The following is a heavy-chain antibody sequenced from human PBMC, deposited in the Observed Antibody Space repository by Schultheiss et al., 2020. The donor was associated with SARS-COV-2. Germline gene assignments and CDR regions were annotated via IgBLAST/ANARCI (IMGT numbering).Heavy chain of an antibody. Sequence: GGSLRLSCAASGFTFSNAWMSWVRQAPGKGLEWVSVIYSGGSTYYADSVKGRFTISRDNSKNTLYLQMNSLRAEDTAVYYCARDLYYDFWSSWGQGTLVTVSS. D-gene: IGHD3-3*01. CDR2: IYSGGST. CDR3: ARDLYYDFWSS. V-gene: IGHV3-66*01. CDR1: GFTFSNAW. J-gene: IGHJ5*02.